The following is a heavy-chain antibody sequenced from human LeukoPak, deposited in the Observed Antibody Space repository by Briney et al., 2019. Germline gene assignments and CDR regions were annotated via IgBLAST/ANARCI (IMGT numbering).Heavy chain of an antibody. CDR2: IYDSGST. V-gene: IGHV4-59*01. CDR1: GGSINSYY. CDR3: ACLTTADAFDI. D-gene: IGHD3-22*01. J-gene: IGHJ3*02. Sequence: SETLSLTCTVSGGSINSYYWSWIRQPPGKGLEWIGYIYDSGSTNYNPSLKSRVTISVDTSTNQFSLKLSSVTAADTAVYYCACLTTADAFDIWGQGTMVTVSS.